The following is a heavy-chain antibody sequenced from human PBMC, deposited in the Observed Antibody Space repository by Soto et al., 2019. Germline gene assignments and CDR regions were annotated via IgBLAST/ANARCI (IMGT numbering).Heavy chain of an antibody. J-gene: IGHJ6*02. Sequence: SETLSLTCAVSGYSISSSNWWGWIRQPPGKGLEWIGYIYYSGTTYYNPSLKSRVTISVDTSKNQFSLKLSSVTAADTAVYYCARGAYYGSGSYYKRYYYYGMDVWGQGTTVTVSS. CDR3: ARGAYYGSGSYYKRYYYYGMDV. V-gene: IGHV4-28*03. CDR2: IYYSGTT. D-gene: IGHD3-10*01. CDR1: GYSISSSNW.